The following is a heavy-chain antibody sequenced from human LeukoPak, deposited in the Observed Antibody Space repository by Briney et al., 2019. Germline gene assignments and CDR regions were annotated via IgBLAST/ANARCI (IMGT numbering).Heavy chain of an antibody. V-gene: IGHV3-23*01. Sequence: GGSLRLSCEASGFTFSSYAMSWVRQAPGKGLEWVSAISGSGGSTYYADSVKGRFTISRDNSKNTLYLQMNSLRAEDTAVYYCAKGSFGIVVVIDDYWGQGTLVTVSS. J-gene: IGHJ4*02. CDR3: AKGSFGIVVVIDDY. CDR1: GFTFSSYA. D-gene: IGHD3-22*01. CDR2: ISGSGGST.